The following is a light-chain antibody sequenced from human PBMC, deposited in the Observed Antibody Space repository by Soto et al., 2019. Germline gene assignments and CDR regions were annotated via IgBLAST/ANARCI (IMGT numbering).Light chain of an antibody. CDR3: CSYAGSTNFVL. CDR1: SSDVGTYSL. J-gene: IGLJ3*02. CDR2: EGS. V-gene: IGLV2-23*01. Sequence: QSALTQPASVSGSPGQSITISCTAASSDVGTYSLVSWYQQHPGKAPKLMIYEGSRRPSGVSNRFSGSTSDNTASLTISGLQAEDEADYYCCSYAGSTNFVLFGGGTKLTVL.